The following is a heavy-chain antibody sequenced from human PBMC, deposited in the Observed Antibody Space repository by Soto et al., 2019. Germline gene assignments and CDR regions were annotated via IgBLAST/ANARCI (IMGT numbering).Heavy chain of an antibody. D-gene: IGHD4-17*01. CDR2: INGGNGNT. V-gene: IGHV1-3*01. CDR1: GYTFTSYA. J-gene: IGHJ6*02. CDR3: ARDPRERGATVTSWGPYYYYGMDV. Sequence: GASVKVSCKASGYTFTSYAMHWVRQAPGQRLECMGWINGGNGNTKYSQKFQGRVTITRDTSASTAYMELSSLRSEDTAVYYCARDPRERGATVTSWGPYYYYGMDVWGQGTTVTVSS.